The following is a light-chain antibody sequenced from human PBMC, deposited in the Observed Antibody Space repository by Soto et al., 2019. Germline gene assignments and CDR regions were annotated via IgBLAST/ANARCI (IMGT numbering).Light chain of an antibody. J-gene: IGKJ1*01. V-gene: IGKV3-20*01. CDR1: QSVRSDY. CDR2: GAS. CDR3: QQYGSSPRT. Sequence: EIVLTQSPGTLSLSPGERATLSCRASQSVRSDYLAWYQQKPGQAPRLHIYGASPRATGIPDRFTGSGSGTDFTLTISRLEPEDFAVYYCQQYGSSPRTFGQGTKVEIK.